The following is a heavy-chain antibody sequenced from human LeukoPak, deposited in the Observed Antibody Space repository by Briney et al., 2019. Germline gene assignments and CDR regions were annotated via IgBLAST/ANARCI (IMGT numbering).Heavy chain of an antibody. V-gene: IGHV4-61*02. D-gene: IGHD3-16*01. J-gene: IGHJ4*02. CDR3: ARDGAPSFDY. CDR2: ISRSGST. CDR1: DGFISSGAFY. Sequence: SQTLSLTCTVSDGFISSGAFYWSWIRQPAGKGLEWIGRISRSGSTNYNPSLKSRVTISLDSSKNQFSLKLNSVTAADTAVYYCARDGAPSFDYWGQGILVTVSS.